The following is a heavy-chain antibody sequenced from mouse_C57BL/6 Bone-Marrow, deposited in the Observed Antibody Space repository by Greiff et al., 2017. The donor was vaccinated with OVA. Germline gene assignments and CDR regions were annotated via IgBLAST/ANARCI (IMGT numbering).Heavy chain of an antibody. D-gene: IGHD2-5*01. CDR2: ISNGGGST. J-gene: IGHJ1*03. CDR3: ARQMGGGSNPYWYFDV. V-gene: IGHV5-12*01. CDR1: GFTFSDYY. Sequence: EVQLVESGGGLVQPGGSLKLSCAASGFTFSDYYMYWVRQTPEKRLEWVAYISNGGGSTYYPDTVKGRFTISRDNAKNTLYLQMSRLKSEDTAMYYCARQMGGGSNPYWYFDVWGTGTTVTVSS.